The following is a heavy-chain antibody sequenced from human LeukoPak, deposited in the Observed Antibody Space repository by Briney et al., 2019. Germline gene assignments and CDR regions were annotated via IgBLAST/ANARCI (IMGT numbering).Heavy chain of an antibody. V-gene: IGHV3-23*01. Sequence: GGSLRLSCAASGFTFSSYAISWVRQAPGKGQEWVSAITDSGGATYYADSVKGRFTISRDNSKNTLYLQMNSLRGDDTAIYYCAKAYTRSWYAAFDIWGQGTMVTISS. D-gene: IGHD6-13*01. CDR1: GFTFSSYA. J-gene: IGHJ3*02. CDR2: ITDSGGAT. CDR3: AKAYTRSWYAAFDI.